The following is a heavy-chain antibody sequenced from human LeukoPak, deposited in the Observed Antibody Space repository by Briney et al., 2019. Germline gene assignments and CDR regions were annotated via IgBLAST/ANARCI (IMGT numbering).Heavy chain of an antibody. D-gene: IGHD2-15*01. J-gene: IGHJ4*02. CDR2: IYYSGST. CDR1: GGSISSHY. CDR3: ARGDCSGGSCYSDS. V-gene: IGHV4-59*11. Sequence: PSETLSLTCTVSGGSISSHYWSWIRLPPEKGLEWIGYIYYSGSTNYNPSLKSRVTISVDTSKNQFSLKLSSVTAADTAVYYCARGDCSGGSCYSDSWGRGTLVTVSS.